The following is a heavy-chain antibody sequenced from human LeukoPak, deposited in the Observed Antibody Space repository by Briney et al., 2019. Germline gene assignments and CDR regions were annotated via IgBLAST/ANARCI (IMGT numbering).Heavy chain of an antibody. CDR1: GFTFSSYS. Sequence: PGGSLRLSCAASGFTFSSYSMNWVRQAPGKGLEWFSSISSSSSYIYYADSVKGRFTISRDNAKNSLYLQMNGLRAEDTAVYYCARDRSGVGYCSSTSCWRAFDIWGQGTMVTVSS. V-gene: IGHV3-21*01. D-gene: IGHD2-2*01. CDR2: ISSSSSYI. J-gene: IGHJ3*02. CDR3: ARDRSGVGYCSSTSCWRAFDI.